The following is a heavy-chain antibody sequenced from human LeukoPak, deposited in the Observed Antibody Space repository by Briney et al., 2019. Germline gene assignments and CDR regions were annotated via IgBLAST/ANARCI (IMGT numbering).Heavy chain of an antibody. J-gene: IGHJ4*02. CDR3: ATTYFEGRDFDY. D-gene: IGHD2/OR15-2a*01. Sequence: GGSLRLSCAASGFTFSIYAVHWVRQAPGKGLEWVAVISYDGSNKDYGDSVNGRFTISRDNANNPLYLQMNSLIAEDTAVYYCATTYFEGRDFDYWGQGTLVTGSS. V-gene: IGHV3-30*04. CDR1: GFTFSIYA. CDR2: ISYDGSNK.